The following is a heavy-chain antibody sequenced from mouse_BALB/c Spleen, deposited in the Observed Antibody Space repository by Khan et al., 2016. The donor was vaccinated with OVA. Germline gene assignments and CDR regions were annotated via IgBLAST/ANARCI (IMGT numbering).Heavy chain of an antibody. CDR2: VYPGTDNT. CDR1: GYIFTSYW. CDR3: AREDALYYFDY. V-gene: IGHV1-76*01. J-gene: IGHJ2*01. Sequence: QVQLKQSGAELVRPGTSVKLSCKTSGYIFTSYWIHWVKQRSGQGLEWIARVYPGTDNTYYNENFKDKATLTADKSSHTVYLQLRSLKSEASAVFFCAREDALYYFDYWGQGTTLTVSS.